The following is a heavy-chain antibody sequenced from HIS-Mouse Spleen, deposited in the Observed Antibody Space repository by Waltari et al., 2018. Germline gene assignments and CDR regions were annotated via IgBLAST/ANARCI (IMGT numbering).Heavy chain of an antibody. CDR2: INHTGST. CDR1: GGSFSGYY. Sequence: QVQLQQWGAGLLKPSETLSLTCAVYGGSFSGYYWSWIRQPPGKGMEWIGEINHTGSTHYNPSLKSRVTISVDTSKNQFSLKLSSVTAADTAVYYCARGARYFDYWGQGTLVTVSS. D-gene: IGHD6-6*01. J-gene: IGHJ4*02. V-gene: IGHV4-34*01. CDR3: ARGARYFDY.